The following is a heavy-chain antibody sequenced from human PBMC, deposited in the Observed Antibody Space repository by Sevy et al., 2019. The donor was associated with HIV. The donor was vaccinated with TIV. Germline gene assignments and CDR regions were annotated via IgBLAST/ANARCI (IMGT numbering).Heavy chain of an antibody. CDR2: ISLDGSHI. V-gene: IGHV3-74*01. CDR3: ARGGAIVEPAALELDH. Sequence: GGSLRLSCAASGFSFSAYWMHWVRQVPGKGLVWVARISLDGSHIDYADSVKGRFTISRDNAKNTLSLQMNSLRGEDTAVYYCARGGAIVEPAALELDHWGQGTLVTVSS. D-gene: IGHD2-2*01. CDR1: GFSFSAYW. J-gene: IGHJ4*02.